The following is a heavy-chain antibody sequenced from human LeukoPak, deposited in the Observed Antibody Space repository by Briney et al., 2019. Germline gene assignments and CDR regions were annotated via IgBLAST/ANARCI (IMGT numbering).Heavy chain of an antibody. V-gene: IGHV4-34*01. CDR2: INHSGSA. CDR1: GGAFSGYY. J-gene: IGHJ4*02. Sequence: SETLSLTCAVYGGAFSGYYWSWIRQPPGKGLEWIGEINHSGSADYNPSLKSRVTMSVDTSKNQFSLRLSSVTAADTAVYYCARKNITMIKGTLFDYWGQGILVTVSS. D-gene: IGHD3-22*01. CDR3: ARKNITMIKGTLFDY.